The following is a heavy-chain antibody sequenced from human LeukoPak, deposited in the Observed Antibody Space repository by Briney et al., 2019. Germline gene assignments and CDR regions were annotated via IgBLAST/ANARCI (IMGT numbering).Heavy chain of an antibody. V-gene: IGHV4-34*01. CDR1: GGSFSGYY. CDR3: ARDAAGSGSPYCFDY. CDR2: INHSGST. J-gene: IGHJ4*02. Sequence: SETLSLTCAVYGGSFSGYYWSWIRQPPGKGLEWIGEINHSGSTNYNPSLKSRVTISVDTSKNQFSLKLSSVTAADTAVYYCARDAAGSGSPYCFDYWGQGTLVTVSS. D-gene: IGHD3-10*01.